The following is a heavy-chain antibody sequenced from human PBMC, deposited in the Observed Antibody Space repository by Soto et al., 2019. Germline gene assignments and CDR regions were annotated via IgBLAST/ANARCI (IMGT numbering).Heavy chain of an antibody. Sequence: LRLSCAASGFPLSAYAISWVRQAPGKGLEWVSAISSSGAGTFYADTVKGRFTISKDSSKNTLYLQMNSLRAEDTAIYYCAKKGYCTGDACYAFDYWGQGTLVTVSS. D-gene: IGHD2-8*02. CDR1: GFPLSAYA. CDR2: ISSSGAGT. V-gene: IGHV3-23*01. J-gene: IGHJ4*02. CDR3: AKKGYCTGDACYAFDY.